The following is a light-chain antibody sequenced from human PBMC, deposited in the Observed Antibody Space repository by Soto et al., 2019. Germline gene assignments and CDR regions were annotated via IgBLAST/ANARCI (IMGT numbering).Light chain of an antibody. Sequence: EMVLTQSPGTLSLSPGERATLSCRASQSVSSSYLAWYQQKPGQAPRLLIYSTSNRATDIPDRFSGSGSGTDFTLTISSLEPADFAVYYCQQSGPSLCTLGQGTKVDI. CDR1: QSVSSSY. V-gene: IGKV3-20*01. CDR2: STS. CDR3: QQSGPSLCT. J-gene: IGKJ1*01.